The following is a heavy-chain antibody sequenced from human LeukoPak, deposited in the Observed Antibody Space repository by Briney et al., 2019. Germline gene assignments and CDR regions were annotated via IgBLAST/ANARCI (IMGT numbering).Heavy chain of an antibody. CDR3: AKEAIQLWPIFDY. CDR2: IWYDGSNK. CDR1: GFTFSSYG. J-gene: IGHJ4*02. V-gene: IGHV3-33*06. D-gene: IGHD5-18*01. Sequence: PGGSLRLSCAASGFTFSSYGMHWVRQAPGKGLEWVAVIWYDGSNKYYADSAKGRFTISRDNSKNTLYLQMNSLRAEDTAVYYCAKEAIQLWPIFDYWGQGTLVTVSS.